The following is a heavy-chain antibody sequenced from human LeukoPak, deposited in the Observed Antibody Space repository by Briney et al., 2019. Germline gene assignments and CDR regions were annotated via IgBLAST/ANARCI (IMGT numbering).Heavy chain of an antibody. V-gene: IGHV4-34*01. Sequence: SETLSLTCAVYGGSFSDYYWTWIRQTPGKGLEWIGEMSPSGSSNYNPSLKSRVTISVDTSKNQFSLKLRSVTAADTAVYYCARGRQDVNMILVVMAGVSYYLDVWSKGTAVTVS. CDR1: GGSFSDYY. D-gene: IGHD3-22*01. CDR2: MSPSGSS. J-gene: IGHJ6*03. CDR3: ARGRQDVNMILVVMAGVSYYLDV.